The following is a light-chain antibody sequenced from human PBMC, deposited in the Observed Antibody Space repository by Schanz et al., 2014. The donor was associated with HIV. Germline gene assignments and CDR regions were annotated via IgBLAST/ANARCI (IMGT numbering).Light chain of an antibody. CDR2: DNH. CDR1: AFNIGHNY. CDR3: QSYDNRLSVVV. V-gene: IGLV1-51*01. J-gene: IGLJ2*01. Sequence: QSVLTQPPSVSAAPGQRVTISCSGSAFNIGHNYVSWYQQFPGFTGTPPKLLIYDNHERPSEIPDRFSGSKTGTSASLAITGVQDEDEDDYYCQSYDNRLSVVVFGGGTKLTVL.